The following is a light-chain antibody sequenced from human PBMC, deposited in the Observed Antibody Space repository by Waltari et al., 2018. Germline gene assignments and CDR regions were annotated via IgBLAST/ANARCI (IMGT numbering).Light chain of an antibody. J-gene: IGLJ1*01. CDR3: CSHAGSYIV. V-gene: IGLV2-11*01. Sequence: QSALTQPRSVSGSPGQSVAISCTGTSSDVGGYNYVSWYQQHPGKVPKVVIYDVSKRPSGVPDRFSGSKSGNTASLTISGLQADDEADYYCCSHAGSYIVFGAGTKVTVL. CDR2: DVS. CDR1: SSDVGGYNY.